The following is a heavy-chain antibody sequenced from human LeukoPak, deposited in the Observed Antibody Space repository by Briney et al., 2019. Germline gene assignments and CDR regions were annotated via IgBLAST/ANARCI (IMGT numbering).Heavy chain of an antibody. Sequence: PGGSLRLSCAASGFTFSNYAMTWVRQAPGKGLEWVSAISGSGGSTYYADSVKGRFTISRDNSKNTLYLQMNSLRAEDTAVYYCAKDPGKGMIVVVITPFDYWGQGTLVTVSS. D-gene: IGHD3-22*01. V-gene: IGHV3-23*01. J-gene: IGHJ4*02. CDR3: AKDPGKGMIVVVITPFDY. CDR2: ISGSGGST. CDR1: GFTFSNYA.